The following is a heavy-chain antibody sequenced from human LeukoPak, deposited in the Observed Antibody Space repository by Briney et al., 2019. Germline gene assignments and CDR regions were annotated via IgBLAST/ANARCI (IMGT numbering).Heavy chain of an antibody. Sequence: GGSLRLSCAVSGFIVSRNYMSWVRQAPGKGLERVSVLYSADSAYYADSVRGRFTISRDNSKNTLYLQMNSLRADDTAVYYCAREVGGGATNYLDSWCQGILVTVSS. J-gene: IGHJ4*02. CDR3: AREVGGGATNYLDS. V-gene: IGHV3-53*01. CDR2: LYSADSA. CDR1: GFIVSRNY. D-gene: IGHD1-26*01.